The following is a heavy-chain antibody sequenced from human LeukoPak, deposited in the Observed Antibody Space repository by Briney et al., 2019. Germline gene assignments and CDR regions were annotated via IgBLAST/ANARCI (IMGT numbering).Heavy chain of an antibody. CDR2: ISAYNGNT. J-gene: IGHJ6*02. D-gene: IGHD3-22*01. Sequence: GASVKVSCKASGYTFTSYGISWVRQAPGHGLEWMGWISAYNGNTNYAQKLRGRVTMTTDTSTSTAYMELRSLRSDDTAVYYCAREGPYYYDSSGYYFLYYYYYYGMDVWGQGTTVTVSS. V-gene: IGHV1-18*01. CDR3: AREGPYYYDSSGYYFLYYYYYYGMDV. CDR1: GYTFTSYG.